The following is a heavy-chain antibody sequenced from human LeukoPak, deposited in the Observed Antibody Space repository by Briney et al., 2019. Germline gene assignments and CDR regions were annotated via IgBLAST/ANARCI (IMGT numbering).Heavy chain of an antibody. V-gene: IGHV3-11*01. CDR2: ISSSGGTI. Sequence: PGGSLRLSCAASGLTFSDYYMTWIRQASGKGREWISYISSSGGTIYYADSVKGRFTISRDNAKNSLYLQMNSLRAEDTAVYYCARGRKYSLGSPFDYCGQGTLITVSS. CDR3: ARGRKYSLGSPFDY. CDR1: GLTFSDYY. J-gene: IGHJ4*02. D-gene: IGHD5-18*01.